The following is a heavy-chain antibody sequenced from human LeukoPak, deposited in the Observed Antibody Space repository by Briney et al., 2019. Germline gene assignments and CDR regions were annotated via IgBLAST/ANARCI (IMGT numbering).Heavy chain of an antibody. V-gene: IGHV1-2*02. CDR2: INPNSGGT. D-gene: IGHD3-3*01. J-gene: IGHJ4*02. Sequence: ASVKVSCKASGYTFTGYYMHWVRQAPGQGLEWMGWINPNSGGTNYAQKFQGRVTMTRDTSISTAYMELSRLRSDDTAVYYCARALGITIFGVVRDYWSQGTLVTISS. CDR3: ARALGITIFGVVRDY. CDR1: GYTFTGYY.